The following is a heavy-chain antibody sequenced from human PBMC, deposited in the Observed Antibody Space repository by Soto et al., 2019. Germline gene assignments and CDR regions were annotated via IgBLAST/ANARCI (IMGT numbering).Heavy chain of an antibody. J-gene: IGHJ4*02. CDR3: AAPACAATWCSPSHNLDH. D-gene: IGHD2-2*01. CDR2: INPLSGIP. CDR1: GGTFVRHV. V-gene: IGHV1-69*09. Sequence: QVQLVQSGAEVKKPESSVKVSCKTSGGTFVRHVISWVRQAPGQGPEWMGKINPLSGIPNYAQKFKDRVPFTADKDSSTAYMELSSLRSDDKAVYYCAAPACAATWCSPSHNLDHWGQGTLVTVSS.